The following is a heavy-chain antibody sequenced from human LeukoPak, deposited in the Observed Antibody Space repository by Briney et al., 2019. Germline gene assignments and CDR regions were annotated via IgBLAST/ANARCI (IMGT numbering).Heavy chain of an antibody. J-gene: IGHJ4*02. CDR1: GDSMTNYY. Sequence: SETLSLTCTVSGDSMTNYYWSWIRQPPGKGLEWIGYIYYGGSTYSNPSLKGRVTISADTSKNQFSLKVTSVTAADTAVYYCARSSVSGTYYGGYWGQGILVTVSS. V-gene: IGHV4-59*08. CDR2: IYYGGST. D-gene: IGHD3-10*01. CDR3: ARSSVSGTYYGGY.